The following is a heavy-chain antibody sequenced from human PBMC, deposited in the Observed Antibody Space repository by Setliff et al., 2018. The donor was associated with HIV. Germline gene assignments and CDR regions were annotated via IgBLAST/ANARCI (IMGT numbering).Heavy chain of an antibody. D-gene: IGHD6-13*01. Sequence: KTSETLSLTCSVSGYSLSSASYWGWIRRSPEKGLEWIGSISLSGSTYYNPSLQSRVTISIDMSKNHFSLNLKSVTAADTAIYYCARGLTAPAATGSWGQGMLVTVS. CDR3: ARGLTAPAATGS. V-gene: IGHV4-38-2*02. CDR2: ISLSGST. CDR1: GYSLSSASY. J-gene: IGHJ5*02.